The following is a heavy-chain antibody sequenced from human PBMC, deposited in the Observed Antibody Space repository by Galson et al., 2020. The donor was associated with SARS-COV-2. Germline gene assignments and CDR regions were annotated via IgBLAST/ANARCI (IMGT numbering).Heavy chain of an antibody. CDR2: IIPIFGTA. CDR1: GGTFSSYA. Sequence: SVKVSCKASGGTFSSYAISWVRQAPGQGLEWMGGIIPIFGTANYAQKFQGRVTITADESTSTTYMELSSLRSEDTAVYYCARAGWDSSGRRYGGADYWGQGTLVTVSS. CDR3: ARAGWDSSGRRYGGADY. J-gene: IGHJ4*02. V-gene: IGHV1-69*13. D-gene: IGHD6-19*01.